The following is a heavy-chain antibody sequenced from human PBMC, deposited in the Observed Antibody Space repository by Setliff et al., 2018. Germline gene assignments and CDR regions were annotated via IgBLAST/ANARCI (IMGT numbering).Heavy chain of an antibody. Sequence: PSETLSLTCTVSGGSISSYYWSWIRQPPGKGLEWIGYIHISGSTNYNPSLKSRVTISADTSKNQFSLKLSSVTAADTAVYYCARGAGWWDLWGQGTLVTVSS. CDR1: GGSISSYY. CDR2: IHISGST. V-gene: IGHV4-4*08. J-gene: IGHJ5*02. CDR3: ARGAGWWDL.